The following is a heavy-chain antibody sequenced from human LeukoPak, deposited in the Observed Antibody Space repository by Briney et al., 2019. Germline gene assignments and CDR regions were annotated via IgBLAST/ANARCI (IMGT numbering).Heavy chain of an antibody. D-gene: IGHD2-2*01. J-gene: IGHJ6*03. V-gene: IGHV4-34*01. CDR2: INHSGST. CDR3: ARGVVVVVPALGRGGSYHYYMDV. Sequence: PSETLSLTCAVYGGSFSGYYWSWIRQPPGKGLEWIGEINHSGSTNYNPSLKSRVTISVDTSKNQFSLKLSSVTAADTAVYYCARGVVVVVPALGRGGSYHYYMDVWGKGTTVTVSS. CDR1: GGSFSGYY.